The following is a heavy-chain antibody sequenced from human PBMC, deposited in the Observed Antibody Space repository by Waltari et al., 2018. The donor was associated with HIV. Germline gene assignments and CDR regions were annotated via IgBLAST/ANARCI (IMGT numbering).Heavy chain of an antibody. V-gene: IGHV4-39*07. J-gene: IGHJ4*02. Sequence: QLQLHESGPGLVKPSETLSLTCIVSGFSISSNNYYWGWIRQPPGKGLEWIGNIFYSGTTNYSPSLESRVTISIDTSKSQFALNLDSVTAADTAIYYCARHKNRGGYFPVDFWGQGTLVAVSS. CDR3: ARHKNRGGYFPVDF. CDR1: GFSISSNNYY. D-gene: IGHD1-26*01. CDR2: IFYSGTT.